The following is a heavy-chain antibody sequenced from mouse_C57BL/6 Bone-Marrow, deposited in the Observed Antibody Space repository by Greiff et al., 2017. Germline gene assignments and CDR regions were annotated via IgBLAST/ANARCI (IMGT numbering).Heavy chain of an antibody. Sequence: EVKLVESGGGLVKPGGSLKLSCAASGFTFSSYAMSWVRQTPEKRLEWVATISDGGSYTYYPDNVKGRFTISRDNAKNNLYLQMSHLKSEDTAMYYCATYGSSFAYWGQGTLVTVSA. D-gene: IGHD2-2*01. J-gene: IGHJ3*01. V-gene: IGHV5-4*03. CDR3: ATYGSSFAY. CDR1: GFTFSSYA. CDR2: ISDGGSYT.